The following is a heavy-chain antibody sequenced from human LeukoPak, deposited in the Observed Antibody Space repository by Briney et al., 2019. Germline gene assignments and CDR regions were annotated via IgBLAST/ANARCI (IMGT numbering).Heavy chain of an antibody. J-gene: IGHJ4*02. V-gene: IGHV3-53*01. Sequence: GGSLRLSCAASGFTVSSNYMSWVRQAPGKGLEWVSVIYSGGSTFYADSVKGRFTISRDNSKNTLYLQMNSLRAEDTAVYYCAKRVSNYFDSWGQGTLVTVSS. CDR3: AKRVSNYFDS. D-gene: IGHD6-13*01. CDR2: IYSGGST. CDR1: GFTVSSNY.